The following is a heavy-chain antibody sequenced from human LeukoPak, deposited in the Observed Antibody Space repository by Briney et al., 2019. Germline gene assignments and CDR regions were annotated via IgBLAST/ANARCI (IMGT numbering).Heavy chain of an antibody. CDR2: ITPYSGGT. V-gene: IGHV1-2*02. J-gene: IGHJ4*02. D-gene: IGHD3-9*01. CDR3: ARDRTGSVRDGLYY. CDR1: GYTFTDYY. Sequence: ASVKVSCKASGYTFTDYYIHWVRQAPGQGLEWMGWITPYSGGTDYAQKFQGRVTMTMDTSISTVYMELSRLRSDDTAVYYCARDRTGSVRDGLYYWGQGTLVTVSS.